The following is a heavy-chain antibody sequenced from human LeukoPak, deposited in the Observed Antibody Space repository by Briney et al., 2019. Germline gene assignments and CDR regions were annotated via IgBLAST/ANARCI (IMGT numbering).Heavy chain of an antibody. V-gene: IGHV3-64D*09. J-gene: IGHJ5*02. CDR2: ISINGGST. CDR1: GFTFSSYA. D-gene: IGHD2-21*02. CDR3: VVVVTAIRDWFDP. Sequence: GGSLRLSCSASGFTFSSYAMHWVRQAPGKGLEYVSAISINGGSTYYADSVKGRFTISRDNSKNTLYLQMSSLRAEDTAVYYCVVVVTAIRDWFDPWGQGTLVTVSS.